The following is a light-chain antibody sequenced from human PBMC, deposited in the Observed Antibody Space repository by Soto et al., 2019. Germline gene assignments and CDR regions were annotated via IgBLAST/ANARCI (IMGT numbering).Light chain of an antibody. CDR3: QQYKNWPRT. CDR1: QSGTNSH. J-gene: IGKJ1*01. V-gene: IGKV3-15*01. CDR2: GAS. Sequence: EIVLTLSPGTLSLSPEERATLYCRASQSGTNSHLAWYQQKPGQAPRLLIYGASTRATDMPGTFSGRGSGTEFTLTISSLQSEDFAVYYCQQYKNWPRTFGHGTKVDIK.